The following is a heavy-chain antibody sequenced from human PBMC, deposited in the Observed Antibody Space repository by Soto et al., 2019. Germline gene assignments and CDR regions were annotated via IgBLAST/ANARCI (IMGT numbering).Heavy chain of an antibody. D-gene: IGHD1-26*01. CDR3: ARGPLNSGSYGAFDI. V-gene: IGHV3-30-3*01. J-gene: IGHJ3*02. Sequence: GGSLRLSCAASGFTFSSYAMHWVRQAPGKGLEWVAVISYDGSNKYYADSVKGRFTISRDNSKNTLYLQMNSLRAEDTAVYYCARGPLNSGSYGAFDIWGQGTMVTVSS. CDR1: GFTFSSYA. CDR2: ISYDGSNK.